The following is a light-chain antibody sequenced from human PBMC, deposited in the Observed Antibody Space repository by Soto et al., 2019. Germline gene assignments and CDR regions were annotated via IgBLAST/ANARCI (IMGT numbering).Light chain of an antibody. CDR3: QQYDSSPVT. Sequence: ENVLTQSPGTLSLSPGARATLSCRASQSVSSSYLTWYQQKPGQAPRLLIYGASSRATDIPDRFSGSGSGTDFTLTSSRLEPEDFAVYYCQQYDSSPVTFGQGTKLEIK. CDR1: QSVSSSY. V-gene: IGKV3-20*01. J-gene: IGKJ2*01. CDR2: GAS.